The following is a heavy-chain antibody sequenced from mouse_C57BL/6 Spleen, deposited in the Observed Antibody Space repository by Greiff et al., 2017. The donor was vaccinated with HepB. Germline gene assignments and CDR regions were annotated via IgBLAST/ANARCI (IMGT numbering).Heavy chain of an antibody. J-gene: IGHJ4*01. Sequence: VQLKESGPELVKPGASVKISCKASGYSFTDYNMNWVKQSNGKSLEWIGVINPNYGTTSYNQKFKGKATLTVDQSSSTAYMQLNSLTSEDSAVYYCAKEGVYDGYRSHYYAMDYWGQGTSVTVSS. V-gene: IGHV1-39*01. CDR2: INPNYGTT. CDR1: GYSFTDYN. D-gene: IGHD2-3*01. CDR3: AKEGVYDGYRSHYYAMDY.